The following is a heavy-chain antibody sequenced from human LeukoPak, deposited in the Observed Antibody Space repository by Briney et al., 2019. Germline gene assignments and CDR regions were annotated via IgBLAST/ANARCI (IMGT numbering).Heavy chain of an antibody. V-gene: IGHV3-20*01. Sequence: GGPLRLSCGASGFTFDEYGMSGVRHAPGKGLEGVTGINWYGCSTFYAHSVKGRFTISRQNAKNSLYLRMNSLRAEDTALYHCARRYLLPDAFDIWGQGTMVTVSS. CDR3: ARRYLLPDAFDI. CDR1: GFTFDEYG. D-gene: IGHD1-14*01. J-gene: IGHJ3*02. CDR2: INWYGCST.